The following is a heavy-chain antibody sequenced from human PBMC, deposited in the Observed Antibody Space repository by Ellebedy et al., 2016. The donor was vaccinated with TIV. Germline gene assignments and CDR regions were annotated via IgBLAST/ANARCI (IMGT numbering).Heavy chain of an antibody. D-gene: IGHD3/OR15-3a*01. CDR2: LSRSGST. J-gene: IGHJ4*02. V-gene: IGHV4-34*01. Sequence: MPGGSLRLSCTISGESFSYYSWHWIRQAPGKGLEWIGELSRSGSTNYNPSLTSRVTISMGTSNKQFSLNLSSVTAADTAVYYCARGLRFRTRSTSGHFDSWGQGTLVTVSS. CDR3: ARGLRFRTRSTSGHFDS. CDR1: GESFSYYS.